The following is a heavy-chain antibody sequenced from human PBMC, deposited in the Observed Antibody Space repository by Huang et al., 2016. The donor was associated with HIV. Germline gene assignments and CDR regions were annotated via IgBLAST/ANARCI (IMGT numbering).Heavy chain of an antibody. CDR1: GFILSKDG. V-gene: IGHV3-33*04. CDR2: IRNDGMKK. J-gene: IGHJ4*02. Sequence: VRLIESGGGVVQPGKSLRLSCATSGFILSKDGMHWVRQEPGKGLKWVALIRNDGMKKNYADSVRGRFTVGRDNGNNTLFLQMRSLGVDDTAVYYCARGDYYDSSGYHPGYFDYWGQGILVTVSS. CDR3: ARGDYYDSSGYHPGYFDY. D-gene: IGHD3-22*01.